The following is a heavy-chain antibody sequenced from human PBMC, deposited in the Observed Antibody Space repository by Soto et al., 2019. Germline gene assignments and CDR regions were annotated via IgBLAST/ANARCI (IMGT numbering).Heavy chain of an antibody. CDR1: GFTFSSYA. CDR3: AKDAVVVTAEYYFDY. Sequence: GGSLRLSCAASGFTFSSYAMSWVRQAPGKGLEWVSAISGSGGSTYYADSVKGRFTISRDNSKNTLYLQMNSLRAEDTAVYYCAKDAVVVTAEYYFDYWGQGTLVTSPQ. V-gene: IGHV3-23*01. CDR2: ISGSGGST. J-gene: IGHJ4*02. D-gene: IGHD2-21*02.